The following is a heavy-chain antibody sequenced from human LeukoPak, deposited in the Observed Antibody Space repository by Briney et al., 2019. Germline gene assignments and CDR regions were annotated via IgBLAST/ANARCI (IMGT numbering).Heavy chain of an antibody. V-gene: IGHV1-69*01. J-gene: IGHJ4*02. Sequence: SVKVSCKASGGTFSSYAISWVRQAPGQGLEWMGGIIPIFGTANYAQKFQGRVTITADESTSTAYMELSSLRSEDTAVYYCARDRDDYYDSSGYSPLDYWGQGTLVTISS. CDR2: IIPIFGTA. CDR3: ARDRDDYYDSSGYSPLDY. D-gene: IGHD3-22*01. CDR1: GGTFSSYA.